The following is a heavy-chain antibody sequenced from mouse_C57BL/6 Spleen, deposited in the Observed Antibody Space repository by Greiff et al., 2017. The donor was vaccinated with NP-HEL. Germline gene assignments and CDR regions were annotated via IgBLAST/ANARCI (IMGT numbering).Heavy chain of an antibody. CDR2: INYDGSST. CDR3: ARVDYSNYVGY. CDR1: GFTFSDYY. D-gene: IGHD2-5*01. V-gene: IGHV5-16*01. J-gene: IGHJ2*01. Sequence: EVQRVESEGGLVQPGSSMKLSCTASGFTFSDYYMAWVRQVPEKGLEWVANINYDGSSTYYLDSLKSRFILSRDNAKNILYLQMSSLKSEDTATYYCARVDYSNYVGYWGQGTTLTVSS.